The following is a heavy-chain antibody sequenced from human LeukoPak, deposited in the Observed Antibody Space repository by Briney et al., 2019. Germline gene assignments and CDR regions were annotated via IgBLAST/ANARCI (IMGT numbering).Heavy chain of an antibody. D-gene: IGHD5-18*01. V-gene: IGHV4-59*01. J-gene: IGHJ4*02. CDR3: AGALLYIYGANCDY. Sequence: SETLSLTCTVSGGSLSSYYWSWIRQPPGKGLGWVGYIYYSGSNNYNPSLKSRVTISVDTSKNQFSLKLSSVTAADAAVYYCAGALLYIYGANCDYGGQGTLVTVSS. CDR1: GGSLSSYY. CDR2: IYYSGSN.